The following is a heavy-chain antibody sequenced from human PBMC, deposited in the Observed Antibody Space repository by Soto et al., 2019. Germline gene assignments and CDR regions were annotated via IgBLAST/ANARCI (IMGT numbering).Heavy chain of an antibody. V-gene: IGHV3-30-3*01. CDR1: GFTFSSYW. J-gene: IGHJ4*02. D-gene: IGHD2-2*02. CDR3: ATDIHATWLLNS. CDR2: IAHDGSQI. Sequence: PGGSLRLSCAASGFTFSSYWMSWVRQAPGKGLEWVAIIAHDGSQIYYADSVKGRFTVSRDNSKSTLYLQMNSLRAEDTSLYLCATDIHATWLLNSWGQGTLVTVSS.